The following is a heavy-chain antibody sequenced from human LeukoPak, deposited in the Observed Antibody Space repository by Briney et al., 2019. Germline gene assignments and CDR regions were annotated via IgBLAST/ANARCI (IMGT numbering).Heavy chain of an antibody. Sequence: GESLKISCKGSGYSFTSYWIGWVRQMPGKGLEWMGIIYPGDSDTRYSPSFQGQVTISADKSISTAYLQWSSLKASDTAMYYCARRHSSTSFFNAFDIWGQGKMVTVSS. CDR2: IYPGDSDT. J-gene: IGHJ3*02. CDR3: ARRHSSTSFFNAFDI. CDR1: GYSFTSYW. V-gene: IGHV5-51*01. D-gene: IGHD2-2*01.